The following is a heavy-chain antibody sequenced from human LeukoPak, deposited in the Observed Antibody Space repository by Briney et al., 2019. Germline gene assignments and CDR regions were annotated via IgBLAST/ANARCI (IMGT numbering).Heavy chain of an antibody. V-gene: IGHV3-20*04. D-gene: IGHD1-26*01. CDR1: GFTFGDYG. CDR2: INWNGGST. Sequence: GGSLRLSCTASGFTFGDYGMSWVRQAPGKGLEWVSGINWNGGSTGYADSVKGRFTISRDNAKNSLYLQMNSLRAEDTALYYCAREGGGGYYPNWFDPWGQGTLVTVSS. J-gene: IGHJ5*02. CDR3: AREGGGGYYPNWFDP.